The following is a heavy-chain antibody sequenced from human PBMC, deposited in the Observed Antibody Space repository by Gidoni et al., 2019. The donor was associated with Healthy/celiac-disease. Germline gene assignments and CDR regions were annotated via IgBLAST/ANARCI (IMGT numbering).Heavy chain of an antibody. V-gene: IGHV4-39*01. Sequence: YYNPSPKRRVTISVDTSKNQFSLKLSSVTAADTAVYYCARSCGCDCYGFDYWGQGTLVTVSS. J-gene: IGHJ4*02. D-gene: IGHD2-21*02. CDR3: ARSCGCDCYGFDY.